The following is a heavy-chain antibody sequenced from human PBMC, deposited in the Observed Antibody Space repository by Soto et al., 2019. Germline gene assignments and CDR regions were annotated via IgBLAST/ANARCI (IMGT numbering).Heavy chain of an antibody. CDR1: GFTFSRFW. Sequence: GGSLRLSCAVSGFTFSRFWMGWVRQAPGRGLEWVANIQQDGSEKYYEDSVKGRFTMSKDNVKNSLYLQMDSLGAEDAAVYYCARVRYGGYSYYFDYWGQGALVTVSS. CDR2: IQQDGSEK. V-gene: IGHV3-7*03. D-gene: IGHD4-17*01. CDR3: ARVRYGGYSYYFDY. J-gene: IGHJ4*02.